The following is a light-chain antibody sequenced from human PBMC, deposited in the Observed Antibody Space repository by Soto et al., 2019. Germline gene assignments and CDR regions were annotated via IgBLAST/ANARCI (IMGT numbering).Light chain of an antibody. V-gene: IGLV2-14*01. CDR3: SSYSTSSPLVV. J-gene: IGLJ2*01. Sequence: SVLTQPASVSGSPGQSITISCIGTSSDVGGYNYVSWYQQSPGTVPKLMIYDVINRPSGVSNRFSGSKSGNTASLTISGLQAEDEADYYCSSYSTSSPLVVFGGGTKLTVL. CDR2: DVI. CDR1: SSDVGGYNY.